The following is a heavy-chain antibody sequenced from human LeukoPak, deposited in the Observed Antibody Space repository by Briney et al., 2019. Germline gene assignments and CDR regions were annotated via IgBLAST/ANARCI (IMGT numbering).Heavy chain of an antibody. D-gene: IGHD3-22*01. CDR3: ARLGLGDSSGYYGEDAFDI. CDR2: INPNSGGT. J-gene: IGHJ3*02. Sequence: ASVKVSCKASGYTFTGYYMHWVRQAPGQGLEWMGWINPNSGGTNYAQKFQGRVTMTRDTSISTAYMELSSLRSEDTAVYYCARLGLGDSSGYYGEDAFDIWGQGTMVTVSS. CDR1: GYTFTGYY. V-gene: IGHV1-2*02.